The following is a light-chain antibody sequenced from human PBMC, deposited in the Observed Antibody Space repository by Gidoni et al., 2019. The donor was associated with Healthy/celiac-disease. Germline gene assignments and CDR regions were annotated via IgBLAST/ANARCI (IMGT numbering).Light chain of an antibody. V-gene: IGKV1-13*02. Sequence: AIQLTQSPSSLSASVGDRGTITCRASQGISSALAWYQQKPGKAPKLLIYDASSLESGVPSRFSGSGSGTDFTLTISSRQPEDFATYYCQQFNSYPCSFXXXTKLEIK. CDR1: QGISSA. CDR2: DAS. CDR3: QQFNSYPCS. J-gene: IGKJ2*04.